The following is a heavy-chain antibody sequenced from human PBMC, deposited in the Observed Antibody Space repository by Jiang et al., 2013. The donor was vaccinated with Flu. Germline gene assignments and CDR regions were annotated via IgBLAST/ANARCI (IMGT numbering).Heavy chain of an antibody. D-gene: IGHD2-2*01. CDR1: GGSISSSSYY. Sequence: ETLSLTCTVSGGSISSSSYYWGWIRQPPGKGLEWIGSIYYSGSTYYNPSLKSRVTISVDTSKNQFSLKLSSVTAADTAVYYCARRGAYCSSTSCYGWFDPWGQGTLVTVSS. V-gene: IGHV4-39*01. CDR3: ARRGAYCSSTSCYGWFDP. J-gene: IGHJ5*02. CDR2: IYYSGST.